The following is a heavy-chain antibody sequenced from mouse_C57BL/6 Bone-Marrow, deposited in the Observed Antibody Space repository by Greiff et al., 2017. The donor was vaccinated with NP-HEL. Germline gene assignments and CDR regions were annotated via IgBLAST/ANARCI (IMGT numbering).Heavy chain of an antibody. D-gene: IGHD6-1*01. CDR1: GFTFSSYA. CDR2: ISDGGSYT. J-gene: IGHJ1*03. Sequence: EVKLVESGGGLVKPGGSLKLSCAASGFTFSSYAMSWVRQTPEKRLEWVATISDGGSYTYYPDNVKGRFTISRDNAKNNLYLQMSHLKSEDTAMYYCARGGRSLKGYFDVWGTGTTVTVSS. V-gene: IGHV5-4*03. CDR3: ARGGRSLKGYFDV.